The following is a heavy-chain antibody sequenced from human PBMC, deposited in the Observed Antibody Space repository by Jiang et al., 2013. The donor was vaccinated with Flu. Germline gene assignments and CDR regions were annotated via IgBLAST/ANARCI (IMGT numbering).Heavy chain of an antibody. CDR3: ARDLVVVPAAADYYYYGMDV. CDR1: GYTFTSYY. J-gene: IGHJ6*02. V-gene: IGHV1-46*01. CDR2: INPSGGST. Sequence: QSGAEVKKPGASVKVSCKASGYTFTSYYMHWVRQAPGQGLEWMGIINPSGGSTSYAQKFQGRVTMTRDTSTSTVYMELSSLRSEDTAVYYCARDLVVVPAAADYYYYGMDVWGQGTTVTV. D-gene: IGHD2-2*01.